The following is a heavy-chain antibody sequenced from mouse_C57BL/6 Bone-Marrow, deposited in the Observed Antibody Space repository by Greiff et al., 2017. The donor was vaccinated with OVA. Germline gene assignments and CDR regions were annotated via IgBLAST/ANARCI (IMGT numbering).Heavy chain of an antibody. J-gene: IGHJ4*01. V-gene: IGHV1-42*01. D-gene: IGHD2-1*01. CDR2: INPSTGGT. CDR3: ARSIYYGNYVGAMDY. Sequence: VQLKESGPELVKPGASVKISCKASGYSFTGYYMNWVKQSPEKSLEWIGGINPSTGGTTYNQKFKAKATLTVDKSSSTAYMQLKSLTSEDSAVYYCARSIYYGNYVGAMDYWGQGTSVTVSS. CDR1: GYSFTGYY.